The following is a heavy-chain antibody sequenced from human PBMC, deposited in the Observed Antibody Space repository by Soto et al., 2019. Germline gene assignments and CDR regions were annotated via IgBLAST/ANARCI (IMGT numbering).Heavy chain of an antibody. Sequence: DVQLLESGGGLVQPGGTLRLSCEASEFMFSSYAMSWVRQAPGKGLEWVSTISPTGDNTYYADFVKGRFTLSRDNSKDTLCLQMNSLTTEDTAIYYCAKAKSLRAVRGSSFDYWGQGALVTVSS. D-gene: IGHD6-19*01. CDR3: AKAKSLRAVRGSSFDY. V-gene: IGHV3-23*01. J-gene: IGHJ4*02. CDR2: ISPTGDNT. CDR1: EFMFSSYA.